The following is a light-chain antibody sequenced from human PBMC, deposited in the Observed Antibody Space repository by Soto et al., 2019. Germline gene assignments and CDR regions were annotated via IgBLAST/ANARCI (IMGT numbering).Light chain of an antibody. V-gene: IGKV1-5*03. CDR1: QSISSW. CDR2: KAS. CDR3: QQYNSYST. Sequence: DIQMTQSPSTLSASIGDRVTITCRASQSISSWLAWYQLKPGKAPKLLIYKASSLNTGVPSRFSCSGSGTEFTLSISSLQPDDFATYYCQQYNSYSTFGQGTKVEIK. J-gene: IGKJ1*01.